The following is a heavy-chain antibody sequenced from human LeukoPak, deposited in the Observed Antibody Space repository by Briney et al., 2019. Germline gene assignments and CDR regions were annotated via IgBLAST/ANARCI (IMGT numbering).Heavy chain of an antibody. V-gene: IGHV4-34*01. Sequence: PSETLSLTCAVYGGSFSGYYWSWIRQPPGKGLEWIGEINHSGSTNYNPSLKSRVTISVDTSKNQFSLKLSSVTAADTAVYYCARGRVKEDIVVVPAARGLYYYYYMGVWGKGTTVTISS. CDR3: ARGRVKEDIVVVPAARGLYYYYYMGV. D-gene: IGHD2-2*01. J-gene: IGHJ6*03. CDR1: GGSFSGYY. CDR2: INHSGST.